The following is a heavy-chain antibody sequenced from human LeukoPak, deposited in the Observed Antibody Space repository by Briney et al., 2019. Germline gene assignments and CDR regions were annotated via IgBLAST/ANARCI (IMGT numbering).Heavy chain of an antibody. CDR1: GGSISSSSYY. CDR3: ARGRMITFGGVNVSPRLGS. CDR2: IYYSGST. V-gene: IGHV4-39*07. Sequence: SETLSLTCTVSGGSISSSSYYWGWIRQPPGKGLEWIGSIYYSGSTNYNPSLKSRVTISVDTSKNQFSLKLSSVTAADTAVYYCARGRMITFGGVNVSPRLGSWGQGTLVTVSS. D-gene: IGHD3-16*02. J-gene: IGHJ4*02.